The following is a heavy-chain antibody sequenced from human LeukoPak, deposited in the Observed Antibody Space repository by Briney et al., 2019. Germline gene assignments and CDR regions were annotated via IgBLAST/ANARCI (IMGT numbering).Heavy chain of an antibody. CDR2: INTNTGNP. D-gene: IGHD2-8*01. CDR1: GYTFTSNA. J-gene: IGHJ4*02. CDR3: ASFFCTSALCYYLDY. V-gene: IGHV7-4-1*02. Sequence: ASVKVSCKASGYTFTSNALGWVRQAPGQGLEWMGWINTNTGNPTYAQGFTGRFVFSLDTSDNTAYLQISSLQAEYTAVYSCASFFCTSALCYYLDYWGQGTLVTVSS.